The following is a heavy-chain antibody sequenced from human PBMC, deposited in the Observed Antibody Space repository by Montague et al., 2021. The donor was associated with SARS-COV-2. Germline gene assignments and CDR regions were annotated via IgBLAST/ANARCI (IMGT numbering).Heavy chain of an antibody. Sequence: SLRLSCAASGFTFNNYWMNWVRQTPGKGLEWVANIKQDGSEAYYMDSVKGQFTISRDNAKKSLHLQMNRLRDEDTAVYYCATLIYRYGAFDYWGQGTLVIVSS. V-gene: IGHV3-7*01. CDR2: IKQDGSEA. CDR1: GFTFNNYW. D-gene: IGHD4/OR15-4a*01. CDR3: ATLIYRYGAFDY. J-gene: IGHJ4*02.